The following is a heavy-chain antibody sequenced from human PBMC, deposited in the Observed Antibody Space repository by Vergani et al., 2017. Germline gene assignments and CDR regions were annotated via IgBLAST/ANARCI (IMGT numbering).Heavy chain of an antibody. CDR3: AREGIAAAGPYNWFDP. J-gene: IGHJ5*02. CDR1: GYTFTSYY. CDR2: INPSGGST. V-gene: IGHV1-46*01. Sequence: QVQLVQSGAEVKKPGASVKVSCKASGYTFTSYYMHWVRQAPGQGLEWMGIINPSGGSTSSAKKFQGILTMTRDTSTSTVYMELSSLRSEDTAVYYCAREGIAAAGPYNWFDPWGQGTLVTVSS. D-gene: IGHD6-13*01.